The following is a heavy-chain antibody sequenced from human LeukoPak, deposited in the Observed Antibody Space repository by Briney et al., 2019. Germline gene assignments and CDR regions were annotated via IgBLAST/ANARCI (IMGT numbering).Heavy chain of an antibody. CDR2: IYYSGGT. D-gene: IGHD3-16*01. Sequence: SETLCLTCTVSGGSISSHYWSWIRQPPGKGLEWIGYIYYSGGTNYNPSLKSRVTISVDTSKNQFSLKLSSVTAADTAVYYCARGGAYAPLGYWGQGALVTVSS. V-gene: IGHV4-59*11. CDR3: ARGGAYAPLGY. J-gene: IGHJ4*02. CDR1: GGSISSHY.